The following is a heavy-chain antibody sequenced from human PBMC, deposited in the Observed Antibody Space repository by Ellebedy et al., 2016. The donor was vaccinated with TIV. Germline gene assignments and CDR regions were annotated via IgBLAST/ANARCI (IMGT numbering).Heavy chain of an antibody. V-gene: IGHV4-59*01. CDR1: GGSISTYY. CDR3: ARVVWQQPVSYASDI. J-gene: IGHJ3*02. CDR2: IYYTWST. D-gene: IGHD6-13*01. Sequence: MPSETLSLTCTVSGGSISTYYWSWIRQPPGKGLEWIGCIYYTWSTNYNPSLKSRVTISVDTSKNQFSLKLSSVTAADTAVYYCARVVWQQPVSYASDIWGLGTMVTVSS.